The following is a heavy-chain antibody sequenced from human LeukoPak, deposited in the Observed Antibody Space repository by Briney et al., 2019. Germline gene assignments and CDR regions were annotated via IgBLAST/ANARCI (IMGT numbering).Heavy chain of an antibody. J-gene: IGHJ6*03. D-gene: IGHD5-24*01. CDR3: AVLREGDYVYYMDV. V-gene: IGHV1-69*05. Sequence: ASVKVSCKASGGTFSSYAISWVRQAPGQGLEWMGGIIPIFGTANYAQKFQGRVTITTDESTSTAYMELSSLRSEDTAVYYCAVLREGDYVYYMDVWGKGTTVTVSS. CDR1: GGTFSSYA. CDR2: IIPIFGTA.